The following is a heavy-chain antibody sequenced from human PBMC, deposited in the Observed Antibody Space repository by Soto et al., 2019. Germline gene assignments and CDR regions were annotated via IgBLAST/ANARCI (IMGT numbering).Heavy chain of an antibody. V-gene: IGHV1-18*01. CDR1: GYTFTSYG. J-gene: IGHJ5*02. CDR2: ISAYNGNT. CDR3: ARDPQTTLITGTTDWFDP. D-gene: IGHD1-20*01. Sequence: QVQLVQSGAEVKKPGASVKVSCKASGYTFTSYGISWVRQAPGQGLEWMGWISAYNGNTNYAQKLQGRVTMTTDTSTRTAYMELRSLRSDDTAVYYCARDPQTTLITGTTDWFDPWGQGTLVTVSS.